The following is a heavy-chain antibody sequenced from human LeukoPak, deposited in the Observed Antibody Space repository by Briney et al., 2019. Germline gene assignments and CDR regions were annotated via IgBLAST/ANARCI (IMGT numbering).Heavy chain of an antibody. CDR2: VAGSGTST. CDR1: GSTFSNYA. V-gene: IGHV3-23*01. D-gene: IGHD4-23*01. J-gene: IGHJ4*02. CDR3: ANRWYYFDY. Sequence: GGSLRLSCAASGSTFSNYAMTWVRQAPGKGLEWVSTVAGSGTSTFYADSVKGRFTISRDNSKNTLYLQMNSLRVEDTAVYYCANRWYYFDYWGQRTLVTVSS.